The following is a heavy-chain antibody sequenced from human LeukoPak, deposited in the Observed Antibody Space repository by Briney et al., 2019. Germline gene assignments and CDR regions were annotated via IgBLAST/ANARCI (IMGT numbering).Heavy chain of an antibody. CDR1: GFTCSSYW. CDR3: ARDQSGSYYFLDY. CDR2: IKQDGSEK. V-gene: IGHV3-7*01. Sequence: GGSLRRSCAASGFTCSSYWMSWVRQAPGKGLEWVANIKQDGSEKYYVDSVKGRSTISRDNAKNSLYLQMNSLRAEDTAVYYCARDQSGSYYFLDYWGQGTLVTVSS. J-gene: IGHJ4*02. D-gene: IGHD1-26*01.